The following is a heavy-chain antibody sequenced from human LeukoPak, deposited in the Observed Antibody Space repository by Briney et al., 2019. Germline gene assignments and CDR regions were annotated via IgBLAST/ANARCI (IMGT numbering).Heavy chain of an antibody. V-gene: IGHV1-18*01. D-gene: IGHD1-26*01. Sequence: ASVKVSCKTSGYTFTDYDITWVRQAPGQGLEWMGRVSPYNGNTYYSQRFQGRVTLTRDMSTTSVYMELTSLRSEDTAVYYCARDHSGKWDLLSGWWFDPWGQGTLVTVSS. J-gene: IGHJ5*02. CDR2: VSPYNGNT. CDR1: GYTFTDYD. CDR3: ARDHSGKWDLLSGWWFDP.